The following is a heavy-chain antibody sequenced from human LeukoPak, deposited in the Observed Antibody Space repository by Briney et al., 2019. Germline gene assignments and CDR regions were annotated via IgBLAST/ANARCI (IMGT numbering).Heavy chain of an antibody. D-gene: IGHD3-10*01. CDR2: INSRGSTI. J-gene: IGHJ3*02. Sequence: PGGSLRLSCAASGFTFSSYTMNWLRQAPGKGLECVSYINSRGSTISYADSVKGRFTISRDNAKNSLYLQMNSLRAEDTAVYYCARDQLLSSDAFDIWGQGTMVTVSS. CDR1: GFTFSSYT. CDR3: ARDQLLSSDAFDI. V-gene: IGHV3-48*01.